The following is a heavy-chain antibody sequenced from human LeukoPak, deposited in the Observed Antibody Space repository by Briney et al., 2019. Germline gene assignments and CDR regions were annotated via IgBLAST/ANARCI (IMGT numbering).Heavy chain of an antibody. J-gene: IGHJ4*02. CDR3: ARVKRELSRGCFDY. D-gene: IGHD1-26*01. CDR1: GYTFSSYA. CDR2: INTNTGNP. Sequence: ASVKVSCKASGYTFSSYAMNWVRQAPGQGLEWMGWINTNTGNPTYAQGFTGRFVFSLDTSVSTAYLQISSLKAEDTAVYFCARVKRELSRGCFDYWGQGTLVTVSS. V-gene: IGHV7-4-1*02.